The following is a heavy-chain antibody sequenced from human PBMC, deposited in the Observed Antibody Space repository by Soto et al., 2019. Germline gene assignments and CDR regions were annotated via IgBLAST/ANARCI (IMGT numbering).Heavy chain of an antibody. CDR1: GASINNTSYY. CDR3: GRPWGIGLTPLGP. J-gene: IGHJ5*02. CDR2: IYYSGKT. V-gene: IGHV4-39*01. Sequence: SETLSLTCTVSGASINNTSYYWGWIRQSPGKGLEWIGNIYYSGKTYYSPSLKSRVSISVDASRNQFSLRLSSGTAADTAVYYCGRPWGIGLTPLGPWGHGVLVTVSS. D-gene: IGHD6-13*01.